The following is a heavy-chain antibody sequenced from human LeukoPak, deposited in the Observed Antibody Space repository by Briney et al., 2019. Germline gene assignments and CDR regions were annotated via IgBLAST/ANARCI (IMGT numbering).Heavy chain of an antibody. CDR1: GFTFSSYE. V-gene: IGHV3-48*03. CDR2: ISSSGSTI. J-gene: IGHJ4*02. D-gene: IGHD6-6*01. Sequence: GGFLRLSCAASGFTFSSYEMNWVRQAPGKGLEWVPYISSSGSTIYYADSVKGRFTISRDNAKNSLYLQMNSLRAEDTAVYYCARDYEGSSSFGYWGQGTLVTVSS. CDR3: ARDYEGSSSFGY.